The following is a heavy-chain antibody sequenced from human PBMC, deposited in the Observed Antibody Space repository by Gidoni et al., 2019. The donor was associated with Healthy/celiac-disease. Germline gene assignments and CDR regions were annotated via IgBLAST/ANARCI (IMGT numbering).Heavy chain of an antibody. J-gene: IGHJ4*02. D-gene: IGHD3-22*01. V-gene: IGHV1-18*01. CDR1: GYTFTSYG. CDR3: ASVSYDSSGYYFFDY. CDR2: ISAYHGNT. Sequence: QVQLVQSGAEVKEPGASVKVSCKASGYTFTSYGISWVRQAPVQGLEWLGWISAYHGNTNYAQKLPGRATMTTDTFSSTAYMSLRSLISDDTAVYYCASVSYDSSGYYFFDYWGQGTLVTVSS.